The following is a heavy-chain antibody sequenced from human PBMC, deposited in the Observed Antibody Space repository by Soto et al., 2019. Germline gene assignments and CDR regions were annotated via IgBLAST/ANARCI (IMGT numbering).Heavy chain of an antibody. J-gene: IGHJ2*01. CDR1: GGTFSRYA. D-gene: IGHD6-19*01. CDR3: AQTLGSAVAGPGRFDL. V-gene: IGHV1-69*12. CDR2: ITPMFGAA. Sequence: QVQLVQSGAEVKKPGSSVKVSCKASGGTFSRYAISWVRQAPGQGLEWMGGITPMFGAANYAQKVQGRVTSTADESTSTVHMELRGLRSEDTAVYYCAQTLGSAVAGPGRFDLWGRGTLVTVSS.